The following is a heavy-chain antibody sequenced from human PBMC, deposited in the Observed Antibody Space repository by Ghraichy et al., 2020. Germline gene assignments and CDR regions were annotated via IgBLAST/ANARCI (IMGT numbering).Heavy chain of an antibody. D-gene: IGHD2-21*01. CDR2: IYDSGST. CDR3: ARIVIPGRLLDADY. V-gene: IGHV4-59*01. CDR1: GAFISSYY. J-gene: IGHJ4*02. Sequence: SETLSLTCSVSGAFISSYYLTWIRQPPGKGLEWIGNIYDSGSTHYNPSLMRRVTISIDTSKSQYSLKLRSVTAAETAVYYCARIVIPGRLLDADYWGQGTLVTVSS.